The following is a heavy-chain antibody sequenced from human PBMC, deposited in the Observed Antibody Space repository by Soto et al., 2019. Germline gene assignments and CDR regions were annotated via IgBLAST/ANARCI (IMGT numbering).Heavy chain of an antibody. J-gene: IGHJ6*02. CDR1: GSSISSSGYF. D-gene: IGHD6-6*01. CDR2: IYYSGST. CDR3: AREGAAPYYYYGMDV. V-gene: IGHV4-31*03. Sequence: TLSLTCTFSGSSISSSGYFWIWIRQHPGKGLEWIGFIYYSGSTYYNPSLKSRVTISVDTSKNQFSLKLSSVTAADTAVYYCAREGAAPYYYYGMDVWGQGTTVT.